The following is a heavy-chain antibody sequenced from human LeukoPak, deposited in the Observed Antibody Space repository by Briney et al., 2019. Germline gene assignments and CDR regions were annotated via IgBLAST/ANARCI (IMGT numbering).Heavy chain of an antibody. D-gene: IGHD2-2*01. CDR3: ARVYCSSTSCYVGAFDP. J-gene: IGHJ5*02. V-gene: IGHV4-39*07. CDR2: IYYSGST. CDR1: GGSISSSSYY. Sequence: KPSETLSLTCTVSGGSISSSSYYWGWIRQPPGKGLEWIGSIYYSGSTYYNPSLKSRVTISVDTSKNQFSLKLSSVTTADTAVYYCARVYCSSTSCYVGAFDPWGQGTLVTVSS.